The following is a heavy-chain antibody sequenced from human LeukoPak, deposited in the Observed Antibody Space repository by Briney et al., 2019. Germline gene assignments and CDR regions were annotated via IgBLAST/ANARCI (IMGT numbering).Heavy chain of an antibody. CDR2: IIPIFGTA. D-gene: IGHD3-16*01. CDR3: ARGRDLNGDASYYYYYGMDV. Sequence: GASVKVSCKASGGTFSSHAISWVRQAPGQGLEWMGGIIPIFGTANYAQKFQGRVTITADESTSTAYMELSSLRSEDTAVYYCARGRDLNGDASYYYYYGMDVWGQGTTVTVSS. CDR1: GGTFSSHA. J-gene: IGHJ6*02. V-gene: IGHV1-69*13.